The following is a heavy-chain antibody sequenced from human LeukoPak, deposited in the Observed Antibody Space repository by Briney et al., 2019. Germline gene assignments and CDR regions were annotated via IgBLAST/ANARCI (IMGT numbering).Heavy chain of an antibody. D-gene: IGHD5-24*01. CDR3: ARSGRDGYKPRRRAFDI. J-gene: IGHJ3*02. V-gene: IGHV1-69*06. Sequence: SVKVSCKASGGTFSSYAISWVRQAPGQGLEWMGGIIPIFGTANYAQKFQGRVTITADKSTSTAYMELSSLRSEDTAVYYCARSGRDGYKPRRRAFDIWGQGTMVTVSS. CDR2: IIPIFGTA. CDR1: GGTFSSYA.